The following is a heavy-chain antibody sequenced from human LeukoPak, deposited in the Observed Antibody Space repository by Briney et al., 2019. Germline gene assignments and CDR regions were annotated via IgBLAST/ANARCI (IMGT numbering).Heavy chain of an antibody. J-gene: IGHJ1*01. D-gene: IGHD6-13*01. Sequence: GRSLRLSCAASGFTFSSYGMHWVRQAPGKGLEWVALISHDGTNKYYGDSVKGRFTISRDKSKSTLFLQMNSLRAEDTAVYYCAKASIAAAGGYFQHWGQGTLVTASS. V-gene: IGHV3-30*18. CDR1: GFTFSSYG. CDR3: AKASIAAAGGYFQH. CDR2: ISHDGTNK.